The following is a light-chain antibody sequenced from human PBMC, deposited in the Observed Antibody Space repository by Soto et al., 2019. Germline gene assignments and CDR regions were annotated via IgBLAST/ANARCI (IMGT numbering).Light chain of an antibody. CDR1: SSDVGGYNY. CDR2: DVS. Sequence: QSVLTQPRSVSGSPGQSVTISCTGTSSDVGGYNYVSWYQQHPGKAPKLMIYDVSKRPSGVADRFSGSKSGNTASLTISGLQAEDEADYYCCSYAGSYPVVFGGGTKLTVL. V-gene: IGLV2-11*01. CDR3: CSYAGSYPVV. J-gene: IGLJ2*01.